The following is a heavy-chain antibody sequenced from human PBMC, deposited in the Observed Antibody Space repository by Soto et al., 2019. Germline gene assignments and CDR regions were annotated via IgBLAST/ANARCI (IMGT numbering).Heavy chain of an antibody. Sequence: GGSLRLSCAASGFTFNNYAMSWVRQAPGRGLEWVSAISSSGYSTYYADSVKGRFTISRDNSKNTVYLQMNNLRAEDTAVYYCARGSVVVAAKFDSWGQGTLVTVSS. CDR1: GFTFNNYA. D-gene: IGHD2-21*02. V-gene: IGHV3-23*01. CDR2: ISSSGYST. CDR3: ARGSVVVAAKFDS. J-gene: IGHJ4*02.